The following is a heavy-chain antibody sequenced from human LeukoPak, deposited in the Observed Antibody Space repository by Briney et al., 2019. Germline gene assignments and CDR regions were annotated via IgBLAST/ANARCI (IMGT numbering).Heavy chain of an antibody. Sequence: PGGSLRLSCAASGFTFSSYGMHWVRQAPGKGLEWVAFIRYDGSNKHYADSVKGRFTISRDNSKNTLYLQMNSLRAEDTAVYYCAKDDYGDQYNFDYWGQGTLVTVSS. CDR3: AKDDYGDQYNFDY. CDR1: GFTFSSYG. V-gene: IGHV3-30*02. J-gene: IGHJ4*02. D-gene: IGHD4-17*01. CDR2: IRYDGSNK.